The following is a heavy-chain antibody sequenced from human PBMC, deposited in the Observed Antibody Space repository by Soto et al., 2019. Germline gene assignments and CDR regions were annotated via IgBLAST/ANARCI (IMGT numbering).Heavy chain of an antibody. CDR2: IIPLIGTA. V-gene: IGHV1-69*12. CDR1: GGTFSTYA. Sequence: QVQLVQSGAEVKKPGSSVKVSCKASGGTFSTYAISWVRQAPGQGLEWMGGIIPLIGTANYAQKFQGRVTITADESTSTAYMELSSLRSEDTAMYYCAQTLGSAVAGPGRFDLWGRGTLITVSS. D-gene: IGHD6-19*01. CDR3: AQTLGSAVAGPGRFDL. J-gene: IGHJ2*01.